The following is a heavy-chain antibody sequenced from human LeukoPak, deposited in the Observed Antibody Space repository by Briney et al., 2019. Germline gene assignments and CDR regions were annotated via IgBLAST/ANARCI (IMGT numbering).Heavy chain of an antibody. CDR3: ARGKTYDDF. Sequence: PSETLAFTCNGAGGPISSYYWSLIRQSPGKGLEWIGYIYYSGTTNYNPSLKSRVTISVDTSKNQFSLKLSSVTAADTAVYYCARGKTYDDFWGQGTLVTVSS. D-gene: IGHD3-16*01. CDR1: GGPISSYY. CDR2: IYYSGTT. V-gene: IGHV4-59*01. J-gene: IGHJ4*02.